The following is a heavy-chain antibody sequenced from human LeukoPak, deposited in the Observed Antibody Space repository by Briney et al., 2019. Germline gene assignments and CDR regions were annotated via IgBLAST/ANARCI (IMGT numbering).Heavy chain of an antibody. V-gene: IGHV3-7*01. D-gene: IGHD3-10*01. Sequence: PGGSLRLSCAVSGFTFSSYNINWVRQAPGKGLEWVANIKQDGSEKYYVDSVKGRFTISRDNAKNSLYLQMNSLRAEDTAVYYRARSRSYGSGSRGGYYYYYYMDVWGKGTTVTVSS. CDR1: GFTFSSYN. CDR2: IKQDGSEK. J-gene: IGHJ6*03. CDR3: ARSRSYGSGSRGGYYYYYYMDV.